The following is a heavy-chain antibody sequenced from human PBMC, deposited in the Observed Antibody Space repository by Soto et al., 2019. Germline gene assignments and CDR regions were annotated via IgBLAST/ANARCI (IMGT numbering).Heavy chain of an antibody. CDR1: GFTFSTCW. CDR2: INQDGSEK. CDR3: VRDWSTFWGMDV. Sequence: GGSLRLSCAASGFTFSTCWMKWVRKAPGKGLEWVANINQDGSEKYYVDSVKARFAISRDNANDSLFLQMNNLRAEDMALYYCVRDWSTFWGMDVWGQGTTVTVSS. J-gene: IGHJ6*02. V-gene: IGHV3-7*01.